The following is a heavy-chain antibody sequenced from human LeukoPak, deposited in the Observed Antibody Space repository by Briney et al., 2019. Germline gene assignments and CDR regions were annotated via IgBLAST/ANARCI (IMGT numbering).Heavy chain of an antibody. D-gene: IGHD3-10*01. CDR1: GYTFTSYA. J-gene: IGHJ4*02. CDR2: INAGNGNT. Sequence: GASVKVSCKASGYTFTSYAMHWVRQAPGQRLEWMGWINAGNGNTKYSQKFQGRVTITRDTSASTAYMELSSLRSEDTAVYYCARDGGSMVRGVIIGPWYFDYWGQGTLVTVSS. V-gene: IGHV1-3*01. CDR3: ARDGGSMVRGVIIGPWYFDY.